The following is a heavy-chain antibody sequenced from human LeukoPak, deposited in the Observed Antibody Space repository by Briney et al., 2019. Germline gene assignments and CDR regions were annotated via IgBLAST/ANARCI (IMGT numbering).Heavy chain of an antibody. D-gene: IGHD2-15*01. J-gene: IGHJ4*02. Sequence: PGGSLRLACAASVFTLSNAWMSWVPQAPGKGVELVRRIKSKTEGGTTDYGAHVKGRFTISRDDSKDTLYLRINSRKTENTAVYYCTTELLVVVVPIDSWGQGNLVTVSS. CDR2: IKSKTEGGTT. CDR3: TTELLVVVVPIDS. CDR1: VFTLSNAW. V-gene: IGHV3-15*01.